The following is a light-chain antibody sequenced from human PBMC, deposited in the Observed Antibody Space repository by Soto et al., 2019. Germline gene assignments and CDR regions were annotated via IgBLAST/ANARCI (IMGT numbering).Light chain of an antibody. CDR1: QSISTN. CDR2: DAS. CDR3: QQYNNWPIT. J-gene: IGKJ5*01. V-gene: IGKV3-15*01. Sequence: ETGITRSPATLSVSPGERASLSCRASQSISTNLAWYQQKPGQAPRLLIYDASTRVTGIPARFSGSGSGTEFTLTISSLQSEDFAVYYCQQYNNWPITFGQGTRLEIK.